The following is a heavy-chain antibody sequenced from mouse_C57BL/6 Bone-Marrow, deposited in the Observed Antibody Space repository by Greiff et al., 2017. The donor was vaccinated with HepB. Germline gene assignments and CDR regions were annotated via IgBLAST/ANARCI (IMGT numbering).Heavy chain of an antibody. V-gene: IGHV1-7*01. CDR1: GYTFTSYW. CDR3: ATTVVATRAWFAY. D-gene: IGHD1-1*01. Sequence: QVQLQQSGAELAKPGASVKLSCKASGYTFTSYWMHWVKQRPGQGLEWIGYINPSSGYTKYNQKFKDKATLTADKSSSTAYMQLSSLTSEDSAVYFCATTVVATRAWFAYWGQGTLVTVSA. CDR2: INPSSGYT. J-gene: IGHJ3*01.